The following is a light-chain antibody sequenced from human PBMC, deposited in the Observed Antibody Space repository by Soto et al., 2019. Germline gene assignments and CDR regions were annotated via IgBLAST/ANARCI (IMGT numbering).Light chain of an antibody. V-gene: IGLV1-47*01. CDR2: RNN. Sequence: QSVLTQPPSASGTPGQRVTISCSGSSSNIGSNYAFWYQHLPGTAPKLLIYRNNQRPSGVPDRFSGSKSGTSASLAISGLRSEDETDYYCAAWDDSLSGVVFGGGPKVTVL. CDR3: AAWDDSLSGVV. J-gene: IGLJ2*01. CDR1: SSNIGSNY.